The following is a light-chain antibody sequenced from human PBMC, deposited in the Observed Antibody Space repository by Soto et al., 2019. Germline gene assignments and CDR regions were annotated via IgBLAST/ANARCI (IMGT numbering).Light chain of an antibody. J-gene: IGLJ2*01. V-gene: IGLV1-40*01. CDR3: QSYDSNLSGLV. Sequence: QAVVTQPPSVSGAPGQRVTFSCTGSSSNIGAGYDVHWYQQLPGTAPKLLIYGNSHRPSGVPDRFSGSKSGTSASLAITGLQAEDEADYYCQSYDSNLSGLVFGGGTKLTVL. CDR2: GNS. CDR1: SSNIGAGYD.